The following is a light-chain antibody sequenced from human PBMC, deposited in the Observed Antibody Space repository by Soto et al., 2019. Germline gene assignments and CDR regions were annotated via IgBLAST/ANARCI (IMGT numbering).Light chain of an antibody. CDR3: QQYNNWLYT. Sequence: EIVMTQSPATLSVSPGERATLSCRASQSISSNLAWYQQKPGQAPRLLFYGASTRATGIPARFSGIESGTEFTLTISSMQSEDFAVYFCQQYNNWLYTFGQGTKQEIK. CDR1: QSISSN. CDR2: GAS. V-gene: IGKV3-15*01. J-gene: IGKJ2*01.